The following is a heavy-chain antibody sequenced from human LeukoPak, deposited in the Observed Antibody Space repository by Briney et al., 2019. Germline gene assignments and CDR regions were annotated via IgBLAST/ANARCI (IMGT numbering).Heavy chain of an antibody. D-gene: IGHD3-16*02. J-gene: IGHJ3*02. CDR2: IIPIFGTA. CDR1: GGTFSSYA. CDR3: ARVGYDYVWGSYRHDAFDI. V-gene: IGHV1-69*01. Sequence: SVKVSCKASGGTFSSYAISWVRQAPGQGLEWMGGIIPIFGTANCAQKFQGRVTITADESTSTAYMELSSLRSEDTAVHYCARVGYDYVWGSYRHDAFDIWGQGTMVTVSS.